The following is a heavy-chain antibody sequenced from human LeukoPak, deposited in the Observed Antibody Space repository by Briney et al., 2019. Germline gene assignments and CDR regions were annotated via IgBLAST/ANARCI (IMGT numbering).Heavy chain of an antibody. CDR1: GFTFSSYS. CDR3: ARGGKATIMGGDY. J-gene: IGHJ4*02. CDR2: ISSSSSYI. V-gene: IGHV3-21*01. Sequence: GGSLRLSCAASGFTFSSYSMNWVRQGPGKGLEWVSSISSSSSYIYYADSVKGRFTISRDNAKNSLYLQMNSLRAEDTAVYYCARGGKATIMGGDYWGQGTLVTVSS. D-gene: IGHD5-24*01.